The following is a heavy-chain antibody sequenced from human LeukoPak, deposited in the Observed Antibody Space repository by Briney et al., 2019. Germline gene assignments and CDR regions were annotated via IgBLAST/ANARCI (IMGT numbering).Heavy chain of an antibody. V-gene: IGHV3-33*08. CDR1: GFTFSSYG. D-gene: IGHD2-15*01. J-gene: IGHJ4*02. CDR2: IWYGGGNK. CDR3: ATLYGGQRADGY. Sequence: PGRSLRLSCAASGFTFSSYGMHWVRQAPGKGLEWVAVIWYGGGNKYYADSVKGRFTISRDNSKNTLYLQMNSLRTEDTAVYYCATLYGGQRADGYWGQGTLVTVSS.